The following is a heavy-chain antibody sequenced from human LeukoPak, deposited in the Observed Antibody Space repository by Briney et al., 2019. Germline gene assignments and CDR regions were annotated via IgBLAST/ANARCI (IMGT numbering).Heavy chain of an antibody. CDR2: IYHSGST. D-gene: IGHD6-13*01. CDR3: ARDRRLTAAGNFYWFDP. J-gene: IGHJ5*02. Sequence: SETLSLTCAVSGYFISSGYYWGWIRQPPGKGLEWIGSIYHSGSTYYNPSLKSRLTISVDTSKNQFSLKLSSVTAADTAVYYCARDRRLTAAGNFYWFDPWGQGTLVTVSS. CDR1: GYFISSGYY. V-gene: IGHV4-38-2*02.